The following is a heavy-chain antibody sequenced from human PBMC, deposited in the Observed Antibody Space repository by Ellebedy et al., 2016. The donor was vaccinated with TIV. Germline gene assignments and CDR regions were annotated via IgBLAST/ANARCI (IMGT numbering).Heavy chain of an antibody. CDR1: GGSISSYY. CDR3: ARTVYYESSGYPLFDY. D-gene: IGHD3-22*01. J-gene: IGHJ4*02. CDR2: VSHSGST. V-gene: IGHV4-59*08. Sequence: SETLSLTCTVSGGSISSYYWSWIRQPPGEGLEWIGYVSHSGSTNYSPSLKSRVTISVDTSKNQFSLKLTSVTAADTAVYYCARTVYYESSGYPLFDYWGRGALVTVSS.